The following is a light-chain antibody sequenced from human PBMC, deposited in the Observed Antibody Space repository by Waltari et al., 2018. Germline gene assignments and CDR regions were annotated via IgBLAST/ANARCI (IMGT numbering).Light chain of an antibody. CDR1: NIGRKS. J-gene: IGLJ2*01. V-gene: IGLV3-21*03. Sequence: SYVLTQPPSGSVAPGKTAKSSCGGNNIGRKSVHWYQQKPGQAPILVVFDDSDRPSGIPERFSGSNSGNTATLTIRRAEAGDEAVYYCQVWAAIDEPVLFGRGTKLTV. CDR2: DDS. CDR3: QVWAAIDEPVL.